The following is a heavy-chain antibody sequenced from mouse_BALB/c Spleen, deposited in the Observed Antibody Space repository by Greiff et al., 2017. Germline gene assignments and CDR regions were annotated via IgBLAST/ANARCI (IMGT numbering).Heavy chain of an antibody. V-gene: IGHV5-17*02. Sequence: EVQGVESGGGLVQPGGSRKLSCAASGFTFSSFGMHWVRQAPEKGLEWVAYISSGSSTIYYADTVKGRFTISRDNPKNTLFLQMTSLRSEDTAMYYCARERRGFAYWGQGTLVTVSA. CDR3: ARERRGFAY. CDR2: ISSGSSTI. J-gene: IGHJ3*01. CDR1: GFTFSSFG.